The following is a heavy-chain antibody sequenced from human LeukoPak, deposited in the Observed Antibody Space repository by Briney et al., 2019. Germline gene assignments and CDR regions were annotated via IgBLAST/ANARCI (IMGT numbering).Heavy chain of an antibody. CDR3: AKDLSVNGDYWYFDL. V-gene: IGHV3-30*18. Sequence: GGSLRLSCAASGFTFSSYGMHWVRQAPGKGLEWVAVISYDGSNKYYADSVKGRFTISRDNSKNTLYLQMNSLRAEDTAVYYCAKDLSVNGDYWYFDLWGRGTLVTVSS. J-gene: IGHJ2*01. CDR1: GFTFSSYG. D-gene: IGHD4-17*01. CDR2: ISYDGSNK.